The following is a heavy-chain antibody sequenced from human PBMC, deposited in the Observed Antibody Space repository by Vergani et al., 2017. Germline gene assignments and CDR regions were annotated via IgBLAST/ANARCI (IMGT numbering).Heavy chain of an antibody. J-gene: IGHJ4*02. D-gene: IGHD4/OR15-4a*01. CDR2: VSFRGDT. Sequence: QVKLQESGPGLVKPSETLSLTCTVSGASANSYYWSWFWQPPGKGLEWMGYVSFRGDTLYDPSVKGRMTISLNTSSNQFSLYLTSVTAADTAVYYCARSRIYYGARSPDYWGQGTLVTVSS. CDR1: GASANSYY. V-gene: IGHV4-59*02. CDR3: ARSRIYYGARSPDY.